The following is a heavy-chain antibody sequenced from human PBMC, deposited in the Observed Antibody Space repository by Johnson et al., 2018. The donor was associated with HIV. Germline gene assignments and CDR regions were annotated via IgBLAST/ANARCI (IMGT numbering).Heavy chain of an antibody. V-gene: IGHV3-9*01. J-gene: IGHJ3*02. Sequence: VQLVESGGGLVQPGRSLRLSCAASGFTFDEYAMHWVRQAPGKGLEWVSGISWNSDSIGYVDSVKGRFTISRDNAKNSLYLQMNSLRAEDTALYYCAKALSGCFDAFDIWGQGTIVSVSS. CDR1: GFTFDEYA. D-gene: IGHD6-19*01. CDR3: AKALSGCFDAFDI. CDR2: ISWNSDSI.